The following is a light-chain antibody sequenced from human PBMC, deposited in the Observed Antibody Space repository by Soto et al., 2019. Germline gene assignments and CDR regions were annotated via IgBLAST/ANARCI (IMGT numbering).Light chain of an antibody. J-gene: IGKJ1*01. V-gene: IGKV3-11*01. Sequence: EIGLTQSPATLSLSPGERATVSCRASQSVSSYLARYQQKPGQAPRLLIYDASNRATGIPARFSGSGSGTDFTLTISSLEPEDFAVYYCQQRSNWWTFGQGTKVAIK. CDR1: QSVSSY. CDR3: QQRSNWWT. CDR2: DAS.